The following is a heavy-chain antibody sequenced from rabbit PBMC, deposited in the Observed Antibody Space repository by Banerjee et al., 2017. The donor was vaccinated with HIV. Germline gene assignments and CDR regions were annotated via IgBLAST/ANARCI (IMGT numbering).Heavy chain of an antibody. Sequence: QEQLVESGGGLVQPEGSLTLTCTASGFSFSSSYYMCWVRQAPGKGLELIACIYTTTDNTYYASWAKGRFTISKTSSTTVTLQMTSLTAADTATYFCARNFASTDSLWGQGTLVTVS. D-gene: IGHD7-1*01. CDR2: IYTTTDNT. CDR1: GFSFSSSYY. V-gene: IGHV1S45*01. J-gene: IGHJ3*01. CDR3: ARNFASTDSL.